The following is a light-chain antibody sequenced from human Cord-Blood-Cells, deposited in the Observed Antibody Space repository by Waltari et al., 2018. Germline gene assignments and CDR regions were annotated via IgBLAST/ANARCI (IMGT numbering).Light chain of an antibody. V-gene: IGKV3-15*01. CDR2: GAS. J-gene: IGKJ2*01. CDR3: QQYNNWPYT. Sequence: EIVMTNSPATLSVSPGERATLSCRASQSVSSNLAWYQQKPGQAPRLLIYGASTRATGIPARFSGSGSGTEFTLTISSLQSEDFAVYYCQQYNNWPYTFGQGTKLEIK. CDR1: QSVSSN.